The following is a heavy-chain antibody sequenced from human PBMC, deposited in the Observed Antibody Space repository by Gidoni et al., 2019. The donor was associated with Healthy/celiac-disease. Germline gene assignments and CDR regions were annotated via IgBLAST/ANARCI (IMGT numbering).Heavy chain of an antibody. CDR1: GFTFSSYR. CDR3: ARAGGTKWNYRSPTDY. CDR2: ISSSSSYI. J-gene: IGHJ4*02. D-gene: IGHD1-7*01. Sequence: EVQMVESGGGLVKPGGSLRLSCAASGFTFSSYRMNWVRQAPGKGLWWVSSISSSSSYIYYADSVKGRFTISRDNAKNSLYLQMNSLRAEDTAVYYCARAGGTKWNYRSPTDYWGQGTLVTVSS. V-gene: IGHV3-21*01.